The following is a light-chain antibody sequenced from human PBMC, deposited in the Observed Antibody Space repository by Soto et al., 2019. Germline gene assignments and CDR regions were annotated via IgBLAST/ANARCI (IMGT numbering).Light chain of an antibody. CDR1: QDISNY. J-gene: IGKJ5*01. Sequence: DIQMTQSPSSLSASVGDRVTITCQASQDISNYLNWYQQKPPKAPKLLIYTASRLHSGVPSRFSGSGSETYFTLTINHLQPEDFATYYCQQSYITPPITYGQGTRLEIK. CDR3: QQSYITPPIT. CDR2: TAS. V-gene: IGKV1-39*01.